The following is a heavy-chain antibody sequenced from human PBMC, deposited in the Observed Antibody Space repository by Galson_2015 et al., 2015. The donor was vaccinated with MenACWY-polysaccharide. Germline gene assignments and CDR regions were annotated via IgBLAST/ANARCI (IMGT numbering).Heavy chain of an antibody. CDR1: GYTFTSNG. D-gene: IGHD6-6*01. CDR2: ISTYNGNT. CDR3: ARDGSSSTAPRPSKY. J-gene: IGHJ4*02. V-gene: IGHV1-18*01. Sequence: VKVSCKASGYTFTSNGISWVRQAPGQGLEWMGWISTYNGNTDNAQKFQGRVTMTTDTSTATAFMELRSLGSDDTAVYYCARDGSSSTAPRPSKYWGQGTLVTVSS.